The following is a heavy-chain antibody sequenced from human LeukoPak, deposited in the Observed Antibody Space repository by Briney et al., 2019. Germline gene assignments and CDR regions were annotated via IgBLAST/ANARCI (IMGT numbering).Heavy chain of an antibody. V-gene: IGHV1-69*04. J-gene: IGHJ4*02. CDR2: IIPIFGIA. Sequence: SVKVSCKASGGTFSSYAISWVRQAPGQGLEWMGRIIPIFGIANYAQKFQGRVTITADKSTSTAYMELSSLRSEDTAVYYCARESRSGYDWDYWGQGTLVTVSS. CDR3: ARESRSGYDWDY. D-gene: IGHD5-12*01. CDR1: GGTFSSYA.